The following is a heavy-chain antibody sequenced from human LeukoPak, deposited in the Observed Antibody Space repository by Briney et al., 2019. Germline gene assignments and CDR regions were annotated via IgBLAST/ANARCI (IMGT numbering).Heavy chain of an antibody. D-gene: IGHD1-26*01. CDR1: GYIFTNYG. CDR3: ARDTEWEKNPDYFDY. Sequence: ASVKVSSKAFGYIFTNYGIGWVRQAPGQGLEWMGWISARNGKTNYAQKVQGRVTMTTDTSATTAYMELRSLRSDDTAVYYCARDTEWEKNPDYFDYWGQGTLVSVSS. J-gene: IGHJ4*02. CDR2: ISARNGKT. V-gene: IGHV1-18*01.